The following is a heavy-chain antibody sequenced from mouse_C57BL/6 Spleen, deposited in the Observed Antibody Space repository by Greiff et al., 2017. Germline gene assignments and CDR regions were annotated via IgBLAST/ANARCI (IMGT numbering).Heavy chain of an antibody. CDR1: GFTFSDAW. CDR3: TRQGVVARGYFDV. V-gene: IGHV6-6*01. CDR2: IRNKANNHAT. J-gene: IGHJ1*03. Sequence: EVKVEESGGGLVQPGGSMKLSCAASGFTFSDAWMDWVRQSPEKGLEWVAEIRNKANNHATYYAESVKGRFTISRDDSKSSVYLQMNSLRAEDTGIYYCTRQGVVARGYFDVWGTGTTVTVSS. D-gene: IGHD1-1*01.